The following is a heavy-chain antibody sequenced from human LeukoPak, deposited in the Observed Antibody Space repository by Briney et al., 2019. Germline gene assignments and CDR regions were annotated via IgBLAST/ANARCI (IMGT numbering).Heavy chain of an antibody. D-gene: IGHD2-15*01. CDR1: GDSVSSNSAA. V-gene: IGHV6-1*01. CDR2: TYYRSKWYY. Sequence: SQTLSLTCAISGDSVSSNSAAWNWIRQSPSGGLEWLGRTYYRSKWYYDYALSVKSRSTINPDTSENQFTLQLNSVTPDAPAVYYCARDGTWRLDYWGQGILVTVSS. CDR3: ARDGTWRLDY. J-gene: IGHJ4*02.